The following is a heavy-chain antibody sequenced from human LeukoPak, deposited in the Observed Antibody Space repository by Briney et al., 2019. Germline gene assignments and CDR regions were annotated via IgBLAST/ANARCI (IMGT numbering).Heavy chain of an antibody. CDR3: ARHFVTYPHYFDY. J-gene: IGHJ4*02. CDR1: GGSINSYY. D-gene: IGHD2-21*01. CDR2: IHYGGTS. Sequence: SETLSLTCTVSGGSINSYYWSWIRQPPGKGLEWIAFIHYGGTSRYNPSLASRVTISVDTSKNQFSLRLTSGTAADTAVYYCARHFVTYPHYFDYWGQGTLVTVSS. V-gene: IGHV4-59*08.